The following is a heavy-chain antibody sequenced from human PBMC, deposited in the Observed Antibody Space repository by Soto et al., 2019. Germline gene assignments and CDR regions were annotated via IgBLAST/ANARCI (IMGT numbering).Heavy chain of an antibody. CDR2: MNPNSGNT. D-gene: IGHD6-19*01. Sequence: ASVKVSCKASGYTFTSYDINWVRQATGQGLEWMGWMNPNSGNTGYAQNVQGRVTMTRNTSISTAYMELSSLRSEDTAVYYCARGFSSRAVAGPPDYWGQGTLVTVSS. V-gene: IGHV1-8*01. CDR1: GYTFTSYD. J-gene: IGHJ4*02. CDR3: ARGFSSRAVAGPPDY.